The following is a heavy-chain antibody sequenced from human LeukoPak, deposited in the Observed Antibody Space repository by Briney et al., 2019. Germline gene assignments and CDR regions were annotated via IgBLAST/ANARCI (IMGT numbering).Heavy chain of an antibody. CDR1: GGSFNGYY. Sequence: PSETLSLTCAVYGGSFNGYYWSWIRQPPGKGLEWIGEINHSGSTNYNPSLKSRVTISVDTFKNQFSLKLSSVTAADTAVYYCARGRDFYGSGSYWNYWGQGTLVTVSS. D-gene: IGHD3-10*01. J-gene: IGHJ4*02. CDR3: ARGRDFYGSGSYWNY. V-gene: IGHV4-34*01. CDR2: INHSGST.